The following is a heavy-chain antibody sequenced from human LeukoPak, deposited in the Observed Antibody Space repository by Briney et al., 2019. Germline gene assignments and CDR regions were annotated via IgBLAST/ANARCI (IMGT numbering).Heavy chain of an antibody. CDR3: ARGSRSWPADY. D-gene: IGHD6-13*01. V-gene: IGHV3-74*01. CDR1: GFTFSSYW. Sequence: GGSLRLSCAASGFTFSSYWMHWVRQVPGKGLVWVSRINSDGSSTSYADSVKGRFTISRDNAKSTLYLQMNSLGAEDTAVYYCARGSRSWPADYWGQGTLVTVSS. CDR2: INSDGSST. J-gene: IGHJ4*02.